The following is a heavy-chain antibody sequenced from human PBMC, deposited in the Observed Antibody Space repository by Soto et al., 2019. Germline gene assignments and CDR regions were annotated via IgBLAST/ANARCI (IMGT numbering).Heavy chain of an antibody. CDR2: IIPIFGTA. V-gene: IGHV1-69*01. D-gene: IGHD6-19*01. J-gene: IGHJ6*02. CDR1: GGTFSSYA. CDR3: ARDQGGAVDYYYYYGMDV. Sequence: QVQLVQSGAEVKKPGSSVKVSCKASGGTFSSYAISWVRQAPGQGLEWMGGIIPIFGTANYAQKFQGRVTITADESTSTAYMELSSLRSEDTAVYYCARDQGGAVDYYYYYGMDVWGQGTTVTVSS.